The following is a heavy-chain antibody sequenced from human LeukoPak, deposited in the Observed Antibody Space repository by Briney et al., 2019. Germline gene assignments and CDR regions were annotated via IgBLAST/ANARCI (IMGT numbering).Heavy chain of an antibody. J-gene: IGHJ4*02. D-gene: IGHD1-1*01. CDR1: GYTFTGYY. V-gene: IGHV1-2*02. CDR2: INPNGGGT. CDR3: ARVLKRHFAY. Sequence: GASVKVSCKASGYTFTGYYIHWVRQAPGQGLEWMGCINPNGGGTNYAQKFQGRITMTRDTSISTAYMELSRLRSDDTAVYYCARVLKRHFAYWGQGTLVTVSS.